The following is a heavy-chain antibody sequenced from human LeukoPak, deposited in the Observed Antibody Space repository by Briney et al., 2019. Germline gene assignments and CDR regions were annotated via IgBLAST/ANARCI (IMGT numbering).Heavy chain of an antibody. CDR3: AREKLLWFGETYNWFDP. CDR1: GGSFSGYY. J-gene: IGHJ5*02. CDR2: INHSGST. Sequence: SETLSLTCAVYGGSFSGYYWSWIRQPPGKGLEWIGEINHSGSTNYNPSLKSRVTMSVDTSKNQFSLKLSSVTAADTAVYYCAREKLLWFGETYNWFDPWGQGTLVTISS. V-gene: IGHV4-34*01. D-gene: IGHD3-10*01.